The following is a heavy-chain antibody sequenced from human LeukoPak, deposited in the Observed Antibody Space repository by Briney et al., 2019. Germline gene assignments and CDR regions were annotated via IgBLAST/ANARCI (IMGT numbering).Heavy chain of an antibody. Sequence: GGSLRLSCAASGFTFSSYGMHWVRQAPGKGLEWVAVMKFDRSNKYYADSVKGRFRIYRDNSKNMLYLQMNSLRAEDTAVYYCAKDDLGYCSSTSSYAVDYWGQGTLVSFST. J-gene: IGHJ4*02. CDR3: AKDDLGYCSSTSSYAVDY. CDR2: MKFDRSNK. D-gene: IGHD2-2*01. V-gene: IGHV3-30*18. CDR1: GFTFSSYG.